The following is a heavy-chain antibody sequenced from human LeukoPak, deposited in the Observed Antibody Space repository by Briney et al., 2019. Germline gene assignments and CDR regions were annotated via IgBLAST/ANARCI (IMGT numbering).Heavy chain of an antibody. Sequence: GGSLRLSCAASGFTFSTYSMNWVRQAPGKGLEWVSYISSTSTTIYYADSVKGRFTISRDNAKNSLYLQMNSLRAEDTAVYYCARAPGGEQWLVDYWGQGTLVTVSS. CDR3: ARAPGGEQWLVDY. J-gene: IGHJ4*02. CDR2: ISSTSTTI. V-gene: IGHV3-48*04. CDR1: GFTFSTYS. D-gene: IGHD6-19*01.